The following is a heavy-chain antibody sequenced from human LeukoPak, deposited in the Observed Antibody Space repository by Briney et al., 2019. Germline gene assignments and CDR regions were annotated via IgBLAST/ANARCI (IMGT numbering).Heavy chain of an antibody. CDR3: ARRRYYHDSGVFYDYFDS. Sequence: GESLKISCKGSGYSFTNYWIGWVRQMPGKGLEWMGIIYPGDSDTRYSPSFQGQVTISADKSISTAYLQWSSLRASDTAIYYCARRRYYHDSGVFYDYFDSWGQGTLVTVSA. CDR1: GYSFTNYW. V-gene: IGHV5-51*01. CDR2: IYPGDSDT. J-gene: IGHJ4*02. D-gene: IGHD3-22*01.